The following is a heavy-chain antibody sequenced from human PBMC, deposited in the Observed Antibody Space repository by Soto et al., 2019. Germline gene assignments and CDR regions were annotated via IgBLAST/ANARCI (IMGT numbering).Heavy chain of an antibody. CDR2: IFSNDEK. J-gene: IGHJ4*02. V-gene: IGHV2-26*01. Sequence: SGPTLVNPTETLTLTCTVSGFSLSNARMGVSWIRQPPGKALEWLAHIFSNDEKSYSTSLKSRLTISKDTSKSQVVLTMTNMDPVDTATYYCAQQILTPKEINSSGFSYWGQATLVTVPQ. D-gene: IGHD6-19*01. CDR1: GFSLSNARMG. CDR3: AQQILTPKEINSSGFSY.